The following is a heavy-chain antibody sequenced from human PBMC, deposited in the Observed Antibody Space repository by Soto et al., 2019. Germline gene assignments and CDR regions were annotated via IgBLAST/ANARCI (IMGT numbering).Heavy chain of an antibody. CDR1: GGNFGDYV. J-gene: IGHJ3*02. CDR2: ISPIYNAA. V-gene: IGHV1-69*06. CDR3: ARYWSAGTFYGAFDM. Sequence: QVALKQSGAEVKRPGSSVRVSCEASGGNFGDYVVSWLRQAPGQGHEGMGGISPIYNAANYARNFRGRLTITADKSTNTAYMELVSLRSEDTAIYYCARYWSAGTFYGAFDMWGQGTKV. D-gene: IGHD2-15*01.